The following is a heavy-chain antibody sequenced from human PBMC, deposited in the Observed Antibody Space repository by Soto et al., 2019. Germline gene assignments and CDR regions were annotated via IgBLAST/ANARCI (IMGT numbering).Heavy chain of an antibody. Sequence: QVRLQESGPGLVKPSETLSLTCTVSGGSISRYYWSWIRQPPGKALEWIGYLYNAGSTIYNPSLKSRVTISVDMSQNQFSLNLSYVTAADTAVYYCARDLWGYCGTDCYPLDVWGQGTTVTVSS. CDR1: GGSISRYY. CDR2: LYNAGST. D-gene: IGHD2-21*02. CDR3: ARDLWGYCGTDCYPLDV. V-gene: IGHV4-59*01. J-gene: IGHJ6*02.